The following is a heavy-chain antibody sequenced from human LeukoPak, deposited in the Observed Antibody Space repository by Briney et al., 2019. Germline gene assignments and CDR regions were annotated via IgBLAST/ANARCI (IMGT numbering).Heavy chain of an antibody. CDR2: INPQSGGT. V-gene: IGHV1-2*02. CDR3: ARNIGVGPNGDS. D-gene: IGHD6-19*01. CDR1: GYSFTAYY. J-gene: IGHJ4*02. Sequence: EASVKVSCKASGYSFTAYYMHWVRQAPGEGLEWMGWINPQSGGTHYAQKFQGRVTMTRDTSITTAYMELSRLTSDDTASYYCARNIGVGPNGDSWGQGTLVTVSS.